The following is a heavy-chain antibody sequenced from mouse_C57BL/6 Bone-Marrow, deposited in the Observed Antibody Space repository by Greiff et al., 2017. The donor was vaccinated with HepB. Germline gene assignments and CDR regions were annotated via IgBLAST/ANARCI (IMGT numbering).Heavy chain of an antibody. CDR1: GYTFTSYG. CDR2: IYIGKGYT. V-gene: IGHV1-58*01. J-gene: IGHJ1*03. D-gene: IGHD2-3*01. CDR3: ARGGDGSYWYFDV. Sequence: SGAELVRPGSSVKMSCKTSGYTFTSYGINWVKQRPGQGLDWIGYIYIGKGYTEYNEKFKGKATLTSDTASSTAYMQLSSLTSEDSAIYICARGGDGSYWYFDVWGTGTTVTVSS.